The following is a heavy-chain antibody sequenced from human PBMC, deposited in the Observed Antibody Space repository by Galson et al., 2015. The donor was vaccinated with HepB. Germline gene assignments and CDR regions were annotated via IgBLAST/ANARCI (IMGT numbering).Heavy chain of an antibody. Sequence: SLRLSCAASGFIIKNARMSWVRQAPGKGLEWVGRIRSKVDGGTTDYAAPVKGRFTISRDDSEKRLFLQMNSLKIEDTAVYYCATGSRYYFDVSGYTDYWGQGDLVTVSS. CDR1: GFIIKNAR. J-gene: IGHJ4*02. CDR3: ATGSRYYFDVSGYTDY. D-gene: IGHD3-22*01. CDR2: IRSKVDGGTT. V-gene: IGHV3-15*01.